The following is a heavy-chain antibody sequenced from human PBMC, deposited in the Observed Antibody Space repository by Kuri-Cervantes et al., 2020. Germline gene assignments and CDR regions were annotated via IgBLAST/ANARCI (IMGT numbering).Heavy chain of an antibody. V-gene: IGHV3-7*03. Sequence: GESLKISCAASGFTFSSYWMSWVRQAPGKGLEWVANIKQDGSEKYYVDSVKGRFTISRDNAKNSPYLQMNSLRAEDTAVYYCARWEGYYGSGSYSYYMDVWGKGTTVTVSS. CDR1: GFTFSSYW. CDR2: IKQDGSEK. D-gene: IGHD3-10*01. J-gene: IGHJ6*03. CDR3: ARWEGYYGSGSYSYYMDV.